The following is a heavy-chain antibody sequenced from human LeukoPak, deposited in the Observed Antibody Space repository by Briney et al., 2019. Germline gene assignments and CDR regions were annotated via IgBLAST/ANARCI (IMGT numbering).Heavy chain of an antibody. Sequence: GDSLKISCRASGYSFTNYWIGWVRQMPGKRLEFMGIIYPGDSDTRYSPSFQGQVTISADKSISTAYLQWSSLKASDTAMYYCASGSTYYYGSGSYDGEDYWGQGTLVTVSS. J-gene: IGHJ4*02. CDR2: IYPGDSDT. D-gene: IGHD3-10*01. CDR3: ASGSTYYYGSGSYDGEDY. CDR1: GYSFTNYW. V-gene: IGHV5-51*01.